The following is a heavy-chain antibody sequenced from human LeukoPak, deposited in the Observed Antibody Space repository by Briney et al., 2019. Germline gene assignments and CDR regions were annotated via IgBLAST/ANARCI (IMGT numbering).Heavy chain of an antibody. CDR3: ASAPPILQLWSPPMSYYYMDV. D-gene: IGHD5-18*01. J-gene: IGHJ6*03. V-gene: IGHV4-34*01. CDR1: SGSFSDYY. CDR2: INYSGST. Sequence: SETLSLTCAVYSGSFSDYYWSWLRQPPGKGLEWIGEINYSGSTNYNPSLKSRVTMSVDTSKNQFSLRLNSVTATDTAVYYCASAPPILQLWSPPMSYYYMDVWGKGTTVTVSS.